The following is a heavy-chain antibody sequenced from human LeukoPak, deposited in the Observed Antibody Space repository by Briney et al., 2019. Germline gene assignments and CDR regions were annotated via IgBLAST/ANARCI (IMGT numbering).Heavy chain of an antibody. V-gene: IGHV3-13*01. J-gene: IGHJ4*02. CDR1: GFTFSSYD. CDR2: IGTAGDT. D-gene: IGHD3-10*01. Sequence: GGSLRLSCAASGFTFSSYDMHWVRRATGKGLEWVSAIGTAGDTYYPGSVKGRFTISRENAKNSLYLQMNSLRAGDTAVYYCASRGRFGEFDYWGQGTLVTVSS. CDR3: ASRGRFGEFDY.